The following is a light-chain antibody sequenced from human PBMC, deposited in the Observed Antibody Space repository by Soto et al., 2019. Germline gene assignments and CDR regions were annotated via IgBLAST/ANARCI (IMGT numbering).Light chain of an antibody. Sequence: QSALTQPASVSGSPGQSITISCTGTSSDVGGYNYVSWYQQHPGKAPKLMIYDVSNRPSGVSNRFSGSKSGNTASLTISGFQVEDEADNYGGSITSGSTLMSFGTGTSSPS. CDR2: DVS. CDR1: SSDVGGYNY. J-gene: IGLJ1*01. V-gene: IGLV2-14*01. CDR3: GSITSGSTLMS.